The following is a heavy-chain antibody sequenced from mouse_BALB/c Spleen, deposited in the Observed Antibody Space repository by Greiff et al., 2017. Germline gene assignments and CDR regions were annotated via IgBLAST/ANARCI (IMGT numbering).Heavy chain of an antibody. J-gene: IGHJ4*01. CDR2: INPSNGRT. Sequence: QVQLKESGAELVKPGASVKLSCKASGYTFTSYWMHWVKQRPGQGLEWIGEINPSNGRTNYNEKFKSKATLTVDKSSSTAYMQLSSLTSEDSAVYYCARLITTVVTAMDYWGQGTSVTVSS. V-gene: IGHV1S81*02. CDR3: ARLITTVVTAMDY. D-gene: IGHD1-1*01. CDR1: GYTFTSYW.